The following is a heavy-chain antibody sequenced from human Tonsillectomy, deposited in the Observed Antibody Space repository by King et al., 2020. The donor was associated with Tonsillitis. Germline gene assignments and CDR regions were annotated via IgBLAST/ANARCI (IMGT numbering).Heavy chain of an antibody. CDR2: IWYDGSNK. V-gene: IGHV3-33*01. D-gene: IGHD2-2*01. CDR1: GFTFRSYG. CDR3: VQGRAVGPAANDYDYGMDV. J-gene: IGHJ6*02. Sequence: VQLVESGGGVVQPGRSLRLSCAASGFTFRSYGMPWARQAPGKGLEWVAVIWYDGSNKYYADSVQGRFTISRDNSKNTLYLQMNSLRAEDTAVYYCVQGRAVGPAANDYDYGMDVWGQGTTVTASS.